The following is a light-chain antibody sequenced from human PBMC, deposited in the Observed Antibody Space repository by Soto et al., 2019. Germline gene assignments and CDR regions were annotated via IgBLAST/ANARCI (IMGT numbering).Light chain of an antibody. CDR2: DVD. Sequence: QSALTQPASVSGSPGQSITISCTGTSSDVGRYNSVSWYQLHPGKAPRLVIFDVDYRPSGVSDRFSGSKSGNTASLTISGLQAEDEADYYCTSFTSSTTPYVFGTGTKVTV. CDR3: TSFTSSTTPYV. V-gene: IGLV2-14*03. CDR1: SSDVGRYNS. J-gene: IGLJ1*01.